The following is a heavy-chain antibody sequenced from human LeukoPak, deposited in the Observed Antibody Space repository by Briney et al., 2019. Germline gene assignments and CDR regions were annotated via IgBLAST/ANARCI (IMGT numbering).Heavy chain of an antibody. CDR2: IYTSGST. J-gene: IGHJ6*03. CDR1: GDSIGSGSYC. V-gene: IGHV4-61*02. CDR3: ARSPRVITADYFYHSYMDV. Sequence: SQTLSLTCTVSGDSIGSGSYCWSWIRQPAGKGLEWIGRIYTSGSTNYNPSLKSRVTISVDTSKNQFSLKLSSVTAADTAVYYCARSPRVITADYFYHSYMDVWGKGTTVTVSS. D-gene: IGHD2-15*01.